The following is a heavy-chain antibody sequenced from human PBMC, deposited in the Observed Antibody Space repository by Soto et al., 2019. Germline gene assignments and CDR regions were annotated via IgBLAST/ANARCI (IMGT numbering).Heavy chain of an antibody. D-gene: IGHD3-10*01. CDR2: MNANSGDT. V-gene: IGHV1-8*01. CDR1: GYTFTSYE. Sequence: QVQLVQSGAEVKKPGASVKVSCKASGYTFTSYEINWVRQATGQGLEWMGWMNANSGDTGYAQKFQGRVTMTRNTTISTAYMELSSLRSEDTAVYYCARGDLLWFGELLRWGQGTLVTVSS. CDR3: ARGDLLWFGELLR. J-gene: IGHJ4*02.